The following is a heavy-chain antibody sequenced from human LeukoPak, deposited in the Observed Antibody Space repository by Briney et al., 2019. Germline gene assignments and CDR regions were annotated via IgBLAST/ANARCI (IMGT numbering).Heavy chain of an antibody. Sequence: GGALRLSCAATGFTFSSYAMSWVRQAPGKGGECVSAISGSGVSTDYADSVKGRFTICRDNSKKTLYLQMNSLRAEDPAVYYCAKDQGGYYDILTGYYPDYWGQGTLVTVSS. CDR2: ISGSGVST. CDR3: AKDQGGYYDILTGYYPDY. D-gene: IGHD3-9*01. J-gene: IGHJ4*02. CDR1: GFTFSSYA. V-gene: IGHV3-23*01.